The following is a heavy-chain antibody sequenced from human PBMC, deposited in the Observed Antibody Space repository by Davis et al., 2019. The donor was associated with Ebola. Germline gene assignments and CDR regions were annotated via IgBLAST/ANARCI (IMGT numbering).Heavy chain of an antibody. V-gene: IGHV1-69*13. Sequence: SVKVSCKASGYTFTSYGVSWVRQAPGQGLEWMGGIIPIFGTANYAQKFQGRVTITADESTSTAYMELSSLRSEDTAVYYCARDRPYSSSSNDAFDIWGQGTMVTVSS. D-gene: IGHD6-6*01. CDR2: IIPIFGTA. CDR3: ARDRPYSSSSNDAFDI. CDR1: GYTFTSYG. J-gene: IGHJ3*02.